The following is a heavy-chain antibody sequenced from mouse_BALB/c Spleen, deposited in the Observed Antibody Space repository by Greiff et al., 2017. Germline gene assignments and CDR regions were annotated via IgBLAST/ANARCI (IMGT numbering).Heavy chain of an antibody. Sequence: EVQLQQSGAELVKPGASVKLSCTASGFNIKDTYMHWVKQRPEQGLEWIGRIDPANGNTKYDPKFQGKATITADTSSNTAYLQLSSLTSEDTAVYYCARSVLLRRESWFADWGQGTLVTVSA. CDR1: GFNIKDTY. CDR3: ARSVLLRRESWFAD. J-gene: IGHJ3*01. CDR2: IDPANGNT. D-gene: IGHD1-1*01. V-gene: IGHV14-3*02.